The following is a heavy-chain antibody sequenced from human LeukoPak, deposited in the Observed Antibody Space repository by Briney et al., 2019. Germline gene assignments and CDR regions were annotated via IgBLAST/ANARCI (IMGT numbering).Heavy chain of an antibody. CDR2: INHSGST. CDR1: GGSFSGYY. D-gene: IGHD2-2*01. CDR3: ARGIGKGRYQLLSLDY. V-gene: IGHV4-34*01. J-gene: IGHJ4*02. Sequence: KASETLSLTCAVYGGSFSGYYWSWIRQPPGKGLEWIGEINHSGSTNYNPSLKSRVTISVDTSKNQFSLKLSSVTAADTAVYYCARGIGKGRYQLLSLDYWGQGTLVTVSS.